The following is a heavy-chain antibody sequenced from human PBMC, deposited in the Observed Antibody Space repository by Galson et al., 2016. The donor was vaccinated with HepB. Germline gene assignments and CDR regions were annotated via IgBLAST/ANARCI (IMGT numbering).Heavy chain of an antibody. CDR1: GYTFSTYP. J-gene: IGHJ4*02. D-gene: IGHD6-13*01. Sequence: SVKVSCKASGYTFSTYPMHWVRQAPGQRLEWMGWINAGNGNTKYSQKFQGRVSITRDTSASTAYMELSSLRSEDTAVYYCARGGWGAADGLKYWGQGTLVTVSS. V-gene: IGHV1-3*01. CDR3: ARGGWGAADGLKY. CDR2: INAGNGNT.